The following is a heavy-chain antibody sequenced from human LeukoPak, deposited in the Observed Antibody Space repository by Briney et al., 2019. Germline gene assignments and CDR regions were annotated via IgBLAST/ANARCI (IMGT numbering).Heavy chain of an antibody. CDR2: ISGSAGSA. CDR3: AKPATAAAGHLDY. Sequence: SGGSLRLSCAASGFTFSSYAMTWVRQAPGKGLECVSAISGSAGSAYYADSVKGRFTISRDNSKNTLYLQMNSLRADDTAIYYCAKPATAAAGHLDYWGQGTLVTVSS. CDR1: GFTFSSYA. J-gene: IGHJ4*02. D-gene: IGHD6-13*01. V-gene: IGHV3-23*01.